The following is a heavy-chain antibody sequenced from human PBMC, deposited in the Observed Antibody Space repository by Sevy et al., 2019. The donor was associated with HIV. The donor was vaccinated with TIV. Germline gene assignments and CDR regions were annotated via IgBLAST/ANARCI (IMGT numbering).Heavy chain of an antibody. V-gene: IGHV3-15*01. CDR3: TTYAGMTPWYALQH. CDR1: GFSFSGAW. D-gene: IGHD1-20*01. J-gene: IGHJ1*01. CDR2: IKSNSDGGTA. Sequence: GGCLRLSCAASGFSFSGAWMRWVRQAPGEGLEWIGRIKSNSDGGTADYGAAVIGRFTISRDDSRNAIYLQLNSLKSEDTAASYCTTYAGMTPWYALQHWGRGTLVTVSS.